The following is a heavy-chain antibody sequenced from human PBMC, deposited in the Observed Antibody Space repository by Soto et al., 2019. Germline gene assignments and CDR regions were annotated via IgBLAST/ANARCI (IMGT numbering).Heavy chain of an antibody. J-gene: IGHJ4*01. CDR2: IIPIFGPP. D-gene: IGHD3-16*01. CDR1: GGTFSSYA. CDR3: ARVGLGKSETYYYCDY. Sequence: SVKVSCKASGGTFSSYAISWVRQAPVQGLEWMGVIIPIFGPPNYAQKFQGRVTITAHESTSTAYMELSSLRSEDSAVYYCARVGLGKSETYYYCDYWGHGTLVTAS. V-gene: IGHV1-69*13.